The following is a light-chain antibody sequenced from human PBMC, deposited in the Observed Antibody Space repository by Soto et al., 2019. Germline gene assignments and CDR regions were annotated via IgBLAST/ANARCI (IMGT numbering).Light chain of an antibody. J-gene: IGKJ3*01. CDR2: GAS. CDR3: QQLLTSPFS. CDR1: QGISSY. V-gene: IGKV1-9*01. Sequence: DIQLTQSPSFLSASVGDRVTITCRASQGISSYLAWYQKKSGKAPKVLIYGASTLQSGVPPRFSGSGSGTGFTLPISSLRYEEVSTNYCQQLLTSPFSFGPGAKVDIK.